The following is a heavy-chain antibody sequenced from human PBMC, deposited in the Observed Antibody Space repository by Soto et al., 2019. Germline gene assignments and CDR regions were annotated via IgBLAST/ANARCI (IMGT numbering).Heavy chain of an antibody. V-gene: IGHV4-59*08. Sequence: SETLSLTCTVSGGSISSYYWSWIRQPPGKGLEWIGYIYYSGSTNYNPSLKSRVTISVDTSKNQFSLKLSSVTAADTAVYYCARLRFLPYSKLYYYMDVWGKGTTVTVSS. J-gene: IGHJ6*03. CDR3: ARLRFLPYSKLYYYMDV. CDR1: GGSISSYY. CDR2: IYYSGST. D-gene: IGHD4-4*01.